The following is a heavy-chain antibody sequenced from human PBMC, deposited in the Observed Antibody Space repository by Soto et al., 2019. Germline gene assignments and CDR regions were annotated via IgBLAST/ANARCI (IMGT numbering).Heavy chain of an antibody. CDR2: ISAYNGNT. CDR3: ARDLVDILRVYATPDFYYDMDV. CDR1: GYTFTSYG. D-gene: IGHD2-8*01. V-gene: IGHV1-18*01. J-gene: IGHJ6*03. Sequence: ASVKGSCKASGYTFTSYGISWVRQAPGQGLEWMGWISAYNGNTNYAQKLQGRVTMTTDTSTSTAYMELRSLRSDDTAVYYCARDLVDILRVYATPDFYYDMDVWGNGTTVNVSS.